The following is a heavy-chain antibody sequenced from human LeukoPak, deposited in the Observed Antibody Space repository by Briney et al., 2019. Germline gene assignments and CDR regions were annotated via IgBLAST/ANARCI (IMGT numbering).Heavy chain of an antibody. CDR3: ARLADCNSNSCYYYYYYYMDV. V-gene: IGHV5-51*01. D-gene: IGHD2-2*01. J-gene: IGHJ6*03. CDR1: GSIFTSYW. Sequence: GASLQISCQGSGSIFTSYWIGWGRQLPGKGLEGMGIIYPGDSDNRYSPSFQGQVTISADKSISTAYLQWSSLKASDTAMYYCARLADCNSNSCYYYYYYYMDVWGKGTTVTVSS. CDR2: IYPGDSDN.